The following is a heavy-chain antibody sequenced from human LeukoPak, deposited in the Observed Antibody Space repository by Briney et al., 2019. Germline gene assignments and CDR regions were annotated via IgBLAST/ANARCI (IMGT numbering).Heavy chain of an antibody. V-gene: IGHV3-53*01. CDR1: GGSISSTSYY. CDR3: ARDNWGFDY. Sequence: PSETLSLTCLVSGGSISSTSYYMSWVRQAPGKGLEWVSVIYSGGSTYYADSVKGRFTISRDNSKNTLYLQMNSLRAEDTAVYYCARDNWGFDYWGQGTLVTVSS. CDR2: IYSGGST. D-gene: IGHD7-27*01. J-gene: IGHJ4*02.